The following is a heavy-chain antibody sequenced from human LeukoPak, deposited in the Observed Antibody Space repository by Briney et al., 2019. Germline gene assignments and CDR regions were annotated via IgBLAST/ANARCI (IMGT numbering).Heavy chain of an antibody. CDR3: ARRTVTTRLTNWFDP. CDR2: INHSGST. J-gene: IGHJ5*02. CDR1: GGSFSGYY. V-gene: IGHV4-34*01. Sequence: SETLSLTCAVYGGSFSGYYWSWIRQPPGKGLEWIGEINHSGSTNYNPSLKSRVTISVDTSKNQFSLKLSSVTAADTAVYYCARRTVTTRLTNWFDPWGQGTLVTVPS. D-gene: IGHD4-11*01.